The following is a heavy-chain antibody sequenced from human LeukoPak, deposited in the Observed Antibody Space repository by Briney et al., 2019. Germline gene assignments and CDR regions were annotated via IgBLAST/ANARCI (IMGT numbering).Heavy chain of an antibody. V-gene: IGHV4-34*01. J-gene: IGHJ4*02. D-gene: IGHD3-3*01. Sequence: PSETLSLTCAVYGGSFSGYYWSWIRQPPGKGLEWIGEINHSGSTNYNPSLKSRVTISVDTSKNQFSLKLSSVTAADTAVYYCARVRNDYDFWSGPEQTFDYWGQGTLVTVSS. CDR3: ARVRNDYDFWSGPEQTFDY. CDR2: INHSGST. CDR1: GGSFSGYY.